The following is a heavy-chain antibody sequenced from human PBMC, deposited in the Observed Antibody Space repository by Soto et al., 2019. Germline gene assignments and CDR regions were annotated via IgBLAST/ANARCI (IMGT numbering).Heavy chain of an antibody. J-gene: IGHJ4*02. Sequence: QVQLQQWGAGLLKPSETLSLTCAVYGGSFSGYYWSWIRQPPGKGLEWIGEINHSGGTNYNPSLKSRVTISVDTSKNQFSLKLSSVTAADTAVYYCAREEIWSGYYTGSWGQGTLVTVSS. V-gene: IGHV4-34*01. CDR1: GGSFSGYY. CDR3: AREEIWSGYYTGS. D-gene: IGHD3-3*01. CDR2: INHSGGT.